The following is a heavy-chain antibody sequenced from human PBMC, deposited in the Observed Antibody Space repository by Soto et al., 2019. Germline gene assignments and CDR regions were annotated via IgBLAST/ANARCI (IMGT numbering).Heavy chain of an antibody. CDR1: GYRFSTFW. CDR3: ARRHYDLFPGQRYHLDF. Sequence: GEALKISCKGSGYRFSTFWIGWVRQMPGKGLEWVAIIYPDQSRAMYSPAFQGQVTISVDKSISTAYLQWNSLKASDTAIYYCARRHYDLFPGQRYHLDFWGPGTLVTVSS. D-gene: IGHD3-16*01. CDR2: IYPDQSRA. V-gene: IGHV5-51*01. J-gene: IGHJ4*02.